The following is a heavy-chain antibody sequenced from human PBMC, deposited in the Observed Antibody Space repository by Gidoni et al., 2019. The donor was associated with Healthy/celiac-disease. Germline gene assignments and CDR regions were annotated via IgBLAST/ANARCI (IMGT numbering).Heavy chain of an antibody. J-gene: IGHJ4*02. V-gene: IGHV3-66*01. CDR2: IYSGCST. Sequence: EVQLVESGGGWVQPGGSLRLSCAASGFTVSSNYMSWVRQAPGKGLEWFSVIYSGCSTYYATSVKGRFTISRDNSKNTLYLQMNSLRAEDTAVYYCASYSSGWYDYWGQGTLVTVSS. CDR1: GFTVSSNY. D-gene: IGHD6-19*01. CDR3: ASYSSGWYDY.